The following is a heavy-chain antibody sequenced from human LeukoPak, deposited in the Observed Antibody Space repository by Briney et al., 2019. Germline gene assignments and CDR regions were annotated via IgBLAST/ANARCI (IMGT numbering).Heavy chain of an antibody. Sequence: VASVKVSCKVSGYTFTDYYMHWVQQAPGKGLEWMGLVDPEDGETIYAEKFQGRVTITADTSTDTAYMELSSLRSEDTAVYYCARVGSGSYLRSWGQGTLVTVSS. CDR3: ARVGSGSYLRS. D-gene: IGHD1-26*01. J-gene: IGHJ4*02. CDR2: VDPEDGET. V-gene: IGHV1-69-2*01. CDR1: GYTFTDYY.